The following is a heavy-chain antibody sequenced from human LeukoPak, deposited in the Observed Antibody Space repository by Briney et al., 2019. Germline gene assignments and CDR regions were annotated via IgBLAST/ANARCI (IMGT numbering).Heavy chain of an antibody. V-gene: IGHV3-23*01. J-gene: IGHJ5*02. CDR3: AKDAAYCGGDCYWGWFDP. Sequence: GGSLRLSCAASGFTFSSYAMSWVRQAPGKGLEWVSGVSGSGGSTYYADSVKGRFTISRDNSKNTLYLQMNGLRAEDTAVYYCAKDAAYCGGDCYWGWFDPWGQGTLVTVSS. CDR1: GFTFSSYA. D-gene: IGHD2-21*02. CDR2: VSGSGGST.